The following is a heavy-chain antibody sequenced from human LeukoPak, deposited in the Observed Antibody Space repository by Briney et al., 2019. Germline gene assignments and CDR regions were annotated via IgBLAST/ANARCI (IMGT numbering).Heavy chain of an antibody. V-gene: IGHV3-21*04. Sequence: GGSLRLSCAASGFTFSSYSMNWVRQAPGKGLEWVSSISSSSSYIYYADSVKGRFTISRDNAKNSLYLQMNSLRAEDTAVYYCARDGGYSYGSFDYWGQGTLVTVSS. CDR3: ARDGGYSYGSFDY. CDR2: ISSSSSYI. D-gene: IGHD5-18*01. CDR1: GFTFSSYS. J-gene: IGHJ4*02.